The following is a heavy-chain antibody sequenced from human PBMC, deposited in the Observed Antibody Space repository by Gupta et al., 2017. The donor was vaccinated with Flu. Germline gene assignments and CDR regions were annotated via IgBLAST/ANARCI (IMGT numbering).Heavy chain of an antibody. D-gene: IGHD5-18*01. V-gene: IGHV1-18*01. Sequence: QVQLVQSGAEVKKPGASVKVSCKASGYTFTSYGISWVRQGPGQGLEWMGWISAYNGNTNYAQKLQGRVTMTTDTSTSTAYMELRSLRSDDTAVYYCARDLSGYSYGYVGGGYYFDYWGQGTLVTVSS. CDR3: ARDLSGYSYGYVGGGYYFDY. CDR1: GYTFTSYG. CDR2: ISAYNGNT. J-gene: IGHJ4*02.